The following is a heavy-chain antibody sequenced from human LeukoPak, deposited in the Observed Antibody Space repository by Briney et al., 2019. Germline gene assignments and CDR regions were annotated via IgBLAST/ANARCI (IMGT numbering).Heavy chain of an antibody. J-gene: IGHJ5*02. CDR1: GYTFTYFY. CDR3: ARGHGYEYSGINYFDP. Sequence: ASVKVSCKASGYTFTYFYIHWLRQAPGQGLEWMGWISPNSANSVETNYAQDFQGRVTMTRDTSISTAFMELNSLRSDDTALYFCARGHGYEYSGINYFDPWGQGTRVTVSS. CDR2: ISPNSANSVET. V-gene: IGHV1-2*02. D-gene: IGHD5-12*01.